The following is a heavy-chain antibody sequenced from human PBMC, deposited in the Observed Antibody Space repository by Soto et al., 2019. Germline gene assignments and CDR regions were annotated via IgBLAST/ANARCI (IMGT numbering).Heavy chain of an antibody. V-gene: IGHV3-33*01. CDR3: ARGLLVPAAGQPYYYYYGMDV. Sequence: GGSLRLSCAASGFTFSSYGMHWVRQAPGKGLEWVAVIWYDGSNKYYADSVKGRFTISRDNSKNTLYLQMNSLRAEDTAVYYCARGLLVPAAGQPYYYYYGMDVWGQGTTVTVSS. CDR2: IWYDGSNK. CDR1: GFTFSSYG. J-gene: IGHJ6*02. D-gene: IGHD2-2*01.